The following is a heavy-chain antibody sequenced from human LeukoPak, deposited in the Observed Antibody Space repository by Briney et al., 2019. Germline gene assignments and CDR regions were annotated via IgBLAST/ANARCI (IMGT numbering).Heavy chain of an antibody. Sequence: GGSLRLSCAASGFTFSSYSMNWVRQAPGKGLEWVSYISSSSSTIYYADSVKGRFTISRDNAKNSLYLQMNSLRAEDTAVYYCARERTPYYDSSGYPDAFDIWGQGTMVTVSS. V-gene: IGHV3-48*01. CDR1: GFTFSSYS. CDR3: ARERTPYYDSSGYPDAFDI. J-gene: IGHJ3*02. CDR2: ISSSSSTI. D-gene: IGHD3-22*01.